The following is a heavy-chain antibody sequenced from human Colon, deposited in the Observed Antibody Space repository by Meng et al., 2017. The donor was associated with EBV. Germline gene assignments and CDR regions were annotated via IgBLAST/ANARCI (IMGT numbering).Heavy chain of an antibody. Sequence: QVQLVESGAEVKKPGASVKVSCKASGYIFTSYYISWVRQAPGQGLEWMGWISAYNGNTNYAQRLQGRFTMTTDASTSTAYMELRSLRSDDTAVYYCARDPSNTSGRYAYFDYWGQGTLVTVSS. CDR1: GYIFTSYY. J-gene: IGHJ4*02. D-gene: IGHD6-19*01. V-gene: IGHV1-18*01. CDR2: ISAYNGNT. CDR3: ARDPSNTSGRYAYFDY.